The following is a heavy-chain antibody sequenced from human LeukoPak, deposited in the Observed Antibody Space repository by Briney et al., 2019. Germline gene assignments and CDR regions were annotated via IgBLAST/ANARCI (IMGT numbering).Heavy chain of an antibody. Sequence: ASVTVSCKGSGGTFSSYSISWVRQAPGQGLGWMGGIIPAFGTAHYAQKFQGRVTFTTDESTTTAYMELRSLRSEDTAVYYCASEGNYDSSGYSRYNYYYMDVWGKGTAVTVSS. CDR2: IIPAFGTA. CDR1: GGTFSSYS. CDR3: ASEGNYDSSGYSRYNYYYMDV. V-gene: IGHV1-69*05. D-gene: IGHD3-22*01. J-gene: IGHJ6*03.